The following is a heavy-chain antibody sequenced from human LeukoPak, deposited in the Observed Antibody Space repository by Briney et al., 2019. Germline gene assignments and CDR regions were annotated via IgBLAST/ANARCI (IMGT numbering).Heavy chain of an antibody. V-gene: IGHV4-59*08. CDR2: IYYSGTT. J-gene: IGHJ4*02. CDR3: ARRHVGATHYFDY. D-gene: IGHD1-26*01. Sequence: SETLSLTCAVYGGSFSGYYWSWIRQPPGKGLEWIGYIYYSGTTNYNPSLKSRVTISVDTSKNQFSLKLSSVTAADTAVYYCARRHVGATHYFDYWGQGTLVTVSS. CDR1: GGSFSGYY.